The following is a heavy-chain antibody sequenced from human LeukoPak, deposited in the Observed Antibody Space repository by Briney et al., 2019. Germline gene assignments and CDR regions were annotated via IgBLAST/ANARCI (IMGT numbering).Heavy chain of an antibody. Sequence: GGSLRLSCAASGFTFSSNAMHWVRQAPGKGLEWVANIKQDGSEKYYVDSVRGRFTITRDNAENSLYLQMNSLRAEDTAVYYCTRNSLDYWGLGTLVTVSS. CDR3: TRNSLDY. CDR1: GFTFSSNA. CDR2: IKQDGSEK. V-gene: IGHV3-7*03. J-gene: IGHJ4*02.